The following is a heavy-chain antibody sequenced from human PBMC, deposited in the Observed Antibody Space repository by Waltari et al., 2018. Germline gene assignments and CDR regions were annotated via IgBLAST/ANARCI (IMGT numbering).Heavy chain of an antibody. CDR3: VRGGHFDWSPIDY. D-gene: IGHD3-9*01. V-gene: IGHV3-74*01. J-gene: IGHJ4*02. CDR1: GFRFGSYW. Sequence: EVQLVESGGGLVQPGGSLTLSCAASGFRFGSYWMHWVRQAPGKGRLWVSRINPDGRGTRYADSVQGRVTISRDNAKNTIYLQIDSLRAEDTAVYYCVRGGHFDWSPIDYWGQGTLVTVSS. CDR2: INPDGRGT.